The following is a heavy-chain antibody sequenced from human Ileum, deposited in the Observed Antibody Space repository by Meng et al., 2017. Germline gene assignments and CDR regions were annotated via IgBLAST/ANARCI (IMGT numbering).Heavy chain of an antibody. D-gene: IGHD6-19*01. V-gene: IGHV3-11*01. CDR2: ISSSGSTI. Sequence: GESLKISCAASGFTFSDYYMSWIRQAPGKGLEWVSYISSSGSTIYYADSVKGRFTISRDNAKNSLYLQMNSLRAEDTAVYYCARDGYSSGWYVFYYYYGMDVWGQGTTVTVSS. J-gene: IGHJ6*02. CDR3: ARDGYSSGWYVFYYYYGMDV. CDR1: GFTFSDYY.